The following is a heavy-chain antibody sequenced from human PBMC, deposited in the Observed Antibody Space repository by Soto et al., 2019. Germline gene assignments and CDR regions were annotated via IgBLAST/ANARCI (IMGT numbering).Heavy chain of an antibody. CDR2: ISSAGDSS. CDR3: ARVYCSTTTCHVQAFDS. D-gene: IGHD2-2*01. Sequence: GGSLRLSCAASGFTFSSYEMNWVRQAPGKTLEWVSYISSAGDSSYYADSVKSRFTISRDNAKNSLYLQMNSLRVEDTAVYYCARVYCSTTTCHVQAFDSWGQGTLVTVS. V-gene: IGHV3-48*03. CDR1: GFTFSSYE. J-gene: IGHJ4*02.